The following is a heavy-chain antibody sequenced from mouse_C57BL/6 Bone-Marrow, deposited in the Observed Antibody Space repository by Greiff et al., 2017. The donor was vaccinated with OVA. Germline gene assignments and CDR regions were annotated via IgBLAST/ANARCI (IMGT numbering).Heavy chain of an antibody. CDR1: GYTFTDYY. Sequence: VQGVESGAELVRPGASVKLSCKASGYTFTDYYITWVKQRPGQGLEWIARIYPGSGNTYYNEKFKGKATLTAEKSSSTAYMQLSSLTSEDSAVYFCARGGGSTARDYWGQGTTLTVSS. V-gene: IGHV1-76*01. CDR3: ARGGGSTARDY. J-gene: IGHJ2*01. D-gene: IGHD1-1*01. CDR2: IYPGSGNT.